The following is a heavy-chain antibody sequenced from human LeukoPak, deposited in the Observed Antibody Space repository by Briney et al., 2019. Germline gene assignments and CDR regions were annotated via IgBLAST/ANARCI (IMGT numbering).Heavy chain of an antibody. CDR3: QSRFLEWLLDY. CDR1: GDSIRSNNYY. J-gene: IGHJ4*02. CDR2: IYDTGST. V-gene: IGHV4-39*01. D-gene: IGHD3-3*01. Sequence: KSSETLSLTCTVSGDSIRSNNYYWGWIRQPPGKGLEWIGSIYDTGSTFYNPSLKSRVIISVDTSQNQFSLKLSSVTAADTAVYYCQSRFLEWLLDYWGQGTLVTVSS.